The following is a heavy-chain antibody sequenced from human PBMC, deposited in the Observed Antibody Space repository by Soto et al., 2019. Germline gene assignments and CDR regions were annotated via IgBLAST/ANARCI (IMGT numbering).Heavy chain of an antibody. CDR2: IYPGDSDT. V-gene: IGHV5-51*01. J-gene: IGHJ6*01. CDR3: AASIFYYGMDV. CDR1: GYTFTNYW. Sequence: GESLKISCKGSGYTFTNYWIGWVRQMPGKGPEWMGIIYPGDSDTKYNPSFQGQVTISADKSITTTYLQWGSLKASDTAIYYCAASIFYYGMDVWGQGTTVTVSS.